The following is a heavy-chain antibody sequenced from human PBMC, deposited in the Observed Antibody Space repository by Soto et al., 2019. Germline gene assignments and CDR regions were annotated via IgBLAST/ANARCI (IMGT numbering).Heavy chain of an antibody. D-gene: IGHD3-10*02. Sequence: PSETLSLTCSLSGGSINSSDHFWGWIRQTPGKGLEWIGSVYYTETTYYKPSLKSPVTISVETYRNTFSLKVNSVTAADTGIYYCARQRVIYTHMFIKSFDPWGQGTLLTLSS. CDR1: GGSINSSDHF. CDR2: VYYTETT. CDR3: ARQRVIYTHMFIKSFDP. V-gene: IGHV4-39*01. J-gene: IGHJ5*02.